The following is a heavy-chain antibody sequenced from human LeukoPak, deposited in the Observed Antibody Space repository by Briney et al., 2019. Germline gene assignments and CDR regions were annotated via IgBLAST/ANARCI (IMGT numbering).Heavy chain of an antibody. V-gene: IGHV1-46*01. CDR3: ARDSHYSSSWIYYYYYMDV. CDR1: GYTFTSYY. Sequence: ASVTVSCKASGYTFTSYYMHWVRQAPGQGREGMGIINHSGGSTSYAQKFQGRVTITRDMSTSTVYMELSSLRSEDTAVYYCARDSHYSSSWIYYYYYMDVWGKGTTVTVSS. J-gene: IGHJ6*03. D-gene: IGHD6-13*01. CDR2: INHSGGST.